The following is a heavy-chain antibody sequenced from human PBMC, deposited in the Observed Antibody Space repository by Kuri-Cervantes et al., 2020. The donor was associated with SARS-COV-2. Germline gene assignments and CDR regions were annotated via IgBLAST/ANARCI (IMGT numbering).Heavy chain of an antibody. Sequence: GESLKISCAASGFTFSSFSMNWVRQAPGKGLEWVSYIRGGGSTIFYADSVKGRFTISGDNAKSSIYLQMNSLRAEDTAVYYCARDFYGDYVWYFDLWGRGTLVTVSS. CDR1: GFTFSSFS. CDR3: ARDFYGDYVWYFDL. CDR2: IRGGGSTI. V-gene: IGHV3-48*01. J-gene: IGHJ2*01. D-gene: IGHD4-17*01.